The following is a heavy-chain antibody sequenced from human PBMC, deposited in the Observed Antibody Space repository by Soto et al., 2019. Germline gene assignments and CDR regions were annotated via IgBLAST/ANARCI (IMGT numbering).Heavy chain of an antibody. D-gene: IGHD2-15*01. J-gene: IGHJ6*03. V-gene: IGHV3-9*01. CDR2: ITWNSGRI. CDR3: AKDAKRGSGGSGGLWRQPAEYYYYYYYMDV. Sequence: GGSLRLSCAASGFTFDDYAMHWVRQAPGKGLEWVSGITWNSGRIGYADSVKGRFTISRDNAKNSLYLQMNSLRAEDTALYYGAKDAKRGSGGSGGLWRQPAEYYYYYYYMDVWGKGTTVTVSS. CDR1: GFTFDDYA.